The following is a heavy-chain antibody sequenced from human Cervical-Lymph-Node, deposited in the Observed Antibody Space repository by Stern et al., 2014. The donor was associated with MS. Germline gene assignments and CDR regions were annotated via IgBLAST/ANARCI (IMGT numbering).Heavy chain of an antibody. V-gene: IGHV2-5*01. J-gene: IGHJ3*02. CDR1: GFSLSTSGVS. Sequence: QVTLKESGPTLVKPTQTLTLTCTFSGFSLSTSGVSVAWIRQPPGKALEWLWLFYWNGDKRYNPSLKSRVTITKDTSENQVVLKMTSMAPVDTATYYCAHNFGPAGNLDNAFDIWGRGTMVTVSS. CDR3: AHNFGPAGNLDNAFDI. CDR2: FYWNGDK. D-gene: IGHD6-13*01.